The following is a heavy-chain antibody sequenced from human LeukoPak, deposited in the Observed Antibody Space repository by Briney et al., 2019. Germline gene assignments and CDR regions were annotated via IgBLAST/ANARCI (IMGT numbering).Heavy chain of an antibody. J-gene: IGHJ4*02. CDR3: AKDDRWLQFCC. CDR1: GITFRSHG. V-gene: IGHV3-23*01. CDR2: IIPSGHTT. Sequence: GGSLRLSCGASGITFRSHGMNWVRQAPGKGLELVSGIIPSGHTTYYADSVRRRFTISRDNSRHTVYLQMNSLRAEDTAVYYCAKDDRWLQFCCWGQGTLVTVSA. D-gene: IGHD5-24*01.